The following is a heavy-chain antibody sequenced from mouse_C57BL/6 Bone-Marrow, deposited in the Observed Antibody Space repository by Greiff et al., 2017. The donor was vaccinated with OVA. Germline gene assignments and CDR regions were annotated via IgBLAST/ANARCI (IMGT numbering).Heavy chain of an antibody. CDR1: GYAFSSSW. CDR2: IYPGDGDT. J-gene: IGHJ3*01. V-gene: IGHV1-82*01. CDR3: ARSRDMGKGWFAY. D-gene: IGHD1-1*02. Sequence: VKLQESGPELVKPGASVKISCKASGYAFSSSWMNWVKQRPGKGLEWIGRIYPGDGDTNYNGKFKGKATLTADKSSSTAYMQLSSLTSEDSAVYFCARSRDMGKGWFAYWGQGTLVTVS.